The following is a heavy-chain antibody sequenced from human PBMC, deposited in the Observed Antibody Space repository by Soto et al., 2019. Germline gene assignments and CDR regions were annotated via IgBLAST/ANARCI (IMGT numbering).Heavy chain of an antibody. CDR2: IYYSGST. D-gene: IGHD6-13*01. J-gene: IGHJ3*02. CDR3: ASGRAAAGPVDAFDI. Sequence: QVQLQESGPGLVKPSQTLSLTCTVSGGSISSGDYYWSWIRQPPGKGLEWIGYIYYSGSTYYNPSLTSRVTISVDTSKHQFSLKLSSVTAADTAVYYCASGRAAAGPVDAFDIWGQGTMVTVSS. V-gene: IGHV4-30-4*01. CDR1: GGSISSGDYY.